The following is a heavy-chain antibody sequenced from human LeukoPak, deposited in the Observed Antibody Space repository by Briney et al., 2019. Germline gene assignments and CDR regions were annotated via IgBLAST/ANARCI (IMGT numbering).Heavy chain of an antibody. V-gene: IGHV3-74*01. CDR1: GFTFSSYW. Sequence: GGSLRLSCAASGFTFSSYWMYWVRQAPGKGLVWVSRINSDGRSTSYADSVKGRFTISRDNAKNTLYLQMNSLRAEDTAVYYCARDWHSGSYYGGYFDYWAQGTLVTVSS. J-gene: IGHJ4*02. CDR2: INSDGRST. CDR3: ARDWHSGSYYGGYFDY. D-gene: IGHD1-26*01.